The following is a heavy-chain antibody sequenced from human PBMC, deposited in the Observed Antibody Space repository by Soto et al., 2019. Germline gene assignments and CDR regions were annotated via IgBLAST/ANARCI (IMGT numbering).Heavy chain of an antibody. CDR3: ARDYGDYPGEFDY. V-gene: IGHV3-7*01. D-gene: IGHD4-17*01. CDR2: IKQDGSEK. Sequence: GALRLSCAASGFTFSSYWMSWVRQAPGKGLEWVANIKQDGSEKYYVDSVKGRFTISRDNAKNSLYLQMNSLRAEDTAVYYCARDYGDYPGEFDYWGQGTLVTVSS. J-gene: IGHJ4*02. CDR1: GFTFSSYW.